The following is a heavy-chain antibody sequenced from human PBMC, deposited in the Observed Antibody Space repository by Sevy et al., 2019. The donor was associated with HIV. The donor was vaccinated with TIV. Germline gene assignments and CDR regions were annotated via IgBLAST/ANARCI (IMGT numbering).Heavy chain of an antibody. J-gene: IGHJ3*01. CDR1: EFTFSNFW. CDR2: INHDGSTT. V-gene: IGHV3-74*01. Sequence: GGSLRLSCAASEFTFSNFWMHWVRQVPGKGLVWVSRINHDGSTTTYADSVRGRFTISRDNSKNTLFLQMDSLRVDDTALYFCARDPLWGYEDPYDLWGQGTMVTVSS. D-gene: IGHD5-18*01. CDR3: ARDPLWGYEDPYDL.